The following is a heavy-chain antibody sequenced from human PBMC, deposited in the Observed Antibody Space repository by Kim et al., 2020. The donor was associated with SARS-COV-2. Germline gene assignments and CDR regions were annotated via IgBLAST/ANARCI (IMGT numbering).Heavy chain of an antibody. V-gene: IGHV4-61*07. Sequence: NYHPSLKYRVTISVDTSKNQFSLKLSSVTAADTAVYYCASHSSGWSIFDYWGQGTLVTVSS. D-gene: IGHD6-19*01. CDR3: ASHSSGWSIFDY. J-gene: IGHJ4*02.